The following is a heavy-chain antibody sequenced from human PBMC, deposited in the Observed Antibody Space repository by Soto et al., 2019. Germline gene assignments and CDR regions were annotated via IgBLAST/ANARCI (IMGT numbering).Heavy chain of an antibody. Sequence: PGESLKISCKGSGYSFTNHWIGWVRQMPGKGLEWMGIIYPGDSDTRYSPSFKGQVTMSVDKSISTAYLQWSSLKASDTAMYYCARHIVLDDGMDVWGQGTTVTVSS. D-gene: IGHD1-26*01. J-gene: IGHJ6*02. CDR3: ARHIVLDDGMDV. V-gene: IGHV5-51*01. CDR2: IYPGDSDT. CDR1: GYSFTNHW.